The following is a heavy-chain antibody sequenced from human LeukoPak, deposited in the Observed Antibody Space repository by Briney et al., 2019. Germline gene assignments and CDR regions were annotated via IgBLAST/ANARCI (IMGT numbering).Heavy chain of an antibody. V-gene: IGHV1-69*01. CDR2: IIPIFGTA. D-gene: IGHD6-6*01. J-gene: IGHJ5*02. CDR1: GGTFSSYA. Sequence: SVKVSCKASGGTFSSYAISWVRQAPGQGLEWMGGIIPIFGTANYAQKFQGRVTITADESTSTAYMELSSLRSEDTAVYYCARAGIAARRHTLYRGFDPWGQGTLVTVS. CDR3: ARAGIAARRHTLYRGFDP.